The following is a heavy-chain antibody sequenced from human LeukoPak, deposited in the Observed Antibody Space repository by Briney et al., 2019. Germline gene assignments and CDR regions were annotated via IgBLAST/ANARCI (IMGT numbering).Heavy chain of an antibody. CDR3: AKVIREVDMSYDY. CDR1: VFTFTIYA. V-gene: IGHV3-23*01. J-gene: IGHJ4*02. D-gene: IGHD5-24*01. Sequence: PGGCLRLSCVPSVFTFTIYAMSCVPDAPGKGLEWVSAIHYSGGSTYYADTVKGRFTISRDNSKNTLYLQMNSLRAEDTAVYYCAKVIREVDMSYDYWGQGALVTVSS. CDR2: IHYSGGST.